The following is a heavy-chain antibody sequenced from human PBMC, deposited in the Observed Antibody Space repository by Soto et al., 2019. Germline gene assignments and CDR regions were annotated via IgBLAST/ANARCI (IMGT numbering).Heavy chain of an antibody. CDR3: AKDHHTTIRVASDF. Sequence: EVHLLESGGGLVQPGGSLRLSCAASGFTFSTYAMAWIRQAPGKGLEWVSGISNNGGRTYYAASVKGRFTISRDNSKNNPYLQMNSLSPEETAIYYCAKDHHTTIRVASDFWGQATLVTVSS. J-gene: IGHJ4*02. CDR1: GFTFSTYA. CDR2: ISNNGGRT. D-gene: IGHD2-2*02. V-gene: IGHV3-23*01.